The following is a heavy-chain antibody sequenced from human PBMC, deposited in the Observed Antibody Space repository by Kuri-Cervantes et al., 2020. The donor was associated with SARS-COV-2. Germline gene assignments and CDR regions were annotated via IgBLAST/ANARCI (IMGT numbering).Heavy chain of an antibody. CDR3: AKDRRGSGPFDY. D-gene: IGHD3-10*01. Sequence: GESLKISCAASGFTFSSYWMSWVRQAPGKGLEWVANIKQDGSNKYYADSVKGRFTISRDNSKNTLYLQMNSLRAENTAVYYCAKDRRGSGPFDYWGQGTLVTVSS. CDR2: IKQDGSNK. V-gene: IGHV3-7*01. CDR1: GFTFSSYW. J-gene: IGHJ4*02.